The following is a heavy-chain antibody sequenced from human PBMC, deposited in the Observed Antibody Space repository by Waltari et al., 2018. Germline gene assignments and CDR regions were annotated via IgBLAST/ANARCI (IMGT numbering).Heavy chain of an antibody. D-gene: IGHD3-22*01. V-gene: IGHV1-69*08. CDR3: ARDPSYYYDSSGYPILGY. CDR1: GGTFSSYT. CDR2: IIPILGIA. Sequence: QVQLVQSGAEVKKPGSSVKVSCKASGGTFSSYTISWVRQAPGQGLEWMGRIIPILGIANYAQKFQGRVTITADKSTSTAYMELSSLRSEDTAVYYCARDPSYYYDSSGYPILGYWGQGTLVTVSS. J-gene: IGHJ4*02.